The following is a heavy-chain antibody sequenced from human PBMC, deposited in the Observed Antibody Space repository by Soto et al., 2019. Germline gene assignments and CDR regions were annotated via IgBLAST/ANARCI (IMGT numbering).Heavy chain of an antibody. V-gene: IGHV1-2*04. CDR1: GYTFTGYY. CDR3: ARGFMITFGGVIVPTLFDY. J-gene: IGHJ4*02. Sequence: GASVKVSCKASGYTFTGYYMHWVRQAPGQGLEWMGWINPNSGGTNYAQKFQGWVTMTRDTSISTAYMELSRLRSDDTAVYYCARGFMITFGGVIVPTLFDYWGQGTLVTVSS. D-gene: IGHD3-16*02. CDR2: INPNSGGT.